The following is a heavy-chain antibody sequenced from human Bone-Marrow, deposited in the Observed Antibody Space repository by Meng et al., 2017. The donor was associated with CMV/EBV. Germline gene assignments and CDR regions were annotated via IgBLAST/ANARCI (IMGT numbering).Heavy chain of an antibody. CDR3: ARDFRPQQQLVFYYYYGMDV. CDR2: INPSGGST. CDR1: GYTFTSYY. J-gene: IGHJ6*02. V-gene: IGHV1-46*01. Sequence: ASVKVSCKASGYTFTSYYMHWVRQAPGQGLEWMGIINPSGGSTSYAQKFQGRVTMTRDTSTSTVYMELSSLRSEDTAVYYCARDFRPQQQLVFYYYYGMDVWGQGTTVTVYS. D-gene: IGHD6-13*01.